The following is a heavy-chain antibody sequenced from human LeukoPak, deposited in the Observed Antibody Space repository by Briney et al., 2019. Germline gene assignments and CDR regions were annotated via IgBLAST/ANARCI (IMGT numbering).Heavy chain of an antibody. J-gene: IGHJ4*02. CDR2: ISYDGSNK. V-gene: IGHV3-30-3*01. D-gene: IGHD6-13*01. CDR1: GFTFSSYA. CDR3: ARDRGGLSSSWYGGVFDY. Sequence: GGSLRLSCAASGFTFSSYAMHWVRQAPGKGLEWVAVISYDGSNKYYADSVKGRFTISRDNAKNSLFLQMNSLRAEDTAVYYCARDRGGLSSSWYGGVFDYWGQGTLVTVSS.